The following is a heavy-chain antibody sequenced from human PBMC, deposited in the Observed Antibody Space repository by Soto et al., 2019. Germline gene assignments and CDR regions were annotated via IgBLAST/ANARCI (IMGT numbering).Heavy chain of an antibody. CDR3: AGTVRMGYGMDV. J-gene: IGHJ6*02. Sequence: SETLXLTCAVSGGSISSSNWWSWVRQPPGKGLEWIGEIYHSGSTNYNPSLKSRVTISVDKSKNQFSLKLSSVTAADTAVYYCAGTVRMGYGMDVWGQGTTVTVSS. CDR1: GGSISSSNW. V-gene: IGHV4-4*02. CDR2: IYHSGST. D-gene: IGHD1-26*01.